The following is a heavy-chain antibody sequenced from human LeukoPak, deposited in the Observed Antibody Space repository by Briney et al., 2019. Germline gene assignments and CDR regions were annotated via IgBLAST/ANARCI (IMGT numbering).Heavy chain of an antibody. CDR3: ANDREADDYDYVWGSYRGGAFDI. CDR2: MTVTGSGGAT. Sequence: PGGSLRLSCEASGFTFSMYAMMWVRQAPGKGLEWVSAMTVTGSGGATRYADSVKGRFTISRDNSKNTLYLQMNSLRAEDTAVYYCANDREADDYDYVWGSYRGGAFDIWGQGTMVTVSS. V-gene: IGHV3-23*01. J-gene: IGHJ3*02. CDR1: GFTFSMYA. D-gene: IGHD3-16*01.